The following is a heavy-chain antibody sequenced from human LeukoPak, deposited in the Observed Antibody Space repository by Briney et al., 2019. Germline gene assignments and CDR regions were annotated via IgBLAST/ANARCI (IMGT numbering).Heavy chain of an antibody. J-gene: IGHJ4*02. CDR1: GFTFSSYG. Sequence: GGSLRLSSAASGFTFSSYGMHWVRQAPGKGLEWVAVISYDGSNKYYADSVKGRFTISRDNSKNTLYLQMNSLRAEDTAVYYCAKDRDAVSRSWQAFDYWGQGTLVTVSS. V-gene: IGHV3-30*18. CDR3: AKDRDAVSRSWQAFDY. CDR2: ISYDGSNK. D-gene: IGHD6-13*01.